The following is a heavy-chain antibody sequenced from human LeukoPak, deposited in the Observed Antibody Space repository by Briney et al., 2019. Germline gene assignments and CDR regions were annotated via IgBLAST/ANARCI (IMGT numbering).Heavy chain of an antibody. CDR3: ARVAYSSGWYYFDY. CDR1: GLTFRDYG. Sequence: PGGSLRLSCAASGLTFRDYGMSWVRQAPGKGPEWISTVNDNGRNTHYADSVKGRFTISRDNSKNTLYLQMNSLRAEDTAVYYCARVAYSSGWYYFDYWGQGTLVTVSS. J-gene: IGHJ4*02. D-gene: IGHD6-19*01. CDR2: VNDNGRNT. V-gene: IGHV3-23*01.